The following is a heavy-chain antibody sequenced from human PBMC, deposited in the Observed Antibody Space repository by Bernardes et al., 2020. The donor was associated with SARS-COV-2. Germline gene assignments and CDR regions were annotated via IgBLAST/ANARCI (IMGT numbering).Heavy chain of an antibody. CDR3: ASGYDYVWGSSLFDY. J-gene: IGHJ4*02. Sequence: GRALRISCAASGFTFRSSSMNWVRQAPGKGLEWVSSISSSSSYIYYADSVKGRFTISRDNAKNSLYLQMNSLRAEDTAVYYCASGYDYVWGSSLFDYWGQGTLVTVSS. V-gene: IGHV3-21*01. D-gene: IGHD3-16*01. CDR2: ISSSSSYI. CDR1: GFTFRSSS.